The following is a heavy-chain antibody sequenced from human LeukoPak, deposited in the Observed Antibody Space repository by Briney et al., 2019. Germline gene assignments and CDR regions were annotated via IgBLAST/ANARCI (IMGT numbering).Heavy chain of an antibody. J-gene: IGHJ1*01. CDR2: ISYSGST. V-gene: IGHV4-59*01. CDR1: GGSISSYY. Sequence: SETLSLTCTVSGGSISSYYWTWFRQPPGKGLEWIGYISYSGSTNYDPSLKSRVTISVDTSKNQLSLKLSSVTAADTAVYYCARSYSSTWYGDFQHWGQGTLVTVSS. CDR3: ARSYSSTWYGDFQH. D-gene: IGHD6-13*01.